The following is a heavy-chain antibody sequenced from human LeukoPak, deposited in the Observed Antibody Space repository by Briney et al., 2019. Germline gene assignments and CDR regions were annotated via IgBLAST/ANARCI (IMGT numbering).Heavy chain of an antibody. CDR2: IYTSGST. Sequence: PSETLSLTCTVSGGSISSGSYYWSWIRQPAGKGLEWIGRIYTSGSTNYNPSLKSRVTISVDTSKNQFSLKLSSVTAADTAVYYCARGRGGRIYYFDYWGQGTLVTVSS. CDR1: GGSISSGSYY. CDR3: ARGRGGRIYYFDY. D-gene: IGHD2-15*01. V-gene: IGHV4-61*02. J-gene: IGHJ4*02.